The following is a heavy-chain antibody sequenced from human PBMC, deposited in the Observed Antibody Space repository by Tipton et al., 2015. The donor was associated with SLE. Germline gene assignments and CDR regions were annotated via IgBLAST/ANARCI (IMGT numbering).Heavy chain of an antibody. CDR2: IGGSGGGT. CDR1: GFPFSMFA. V-gene: IGHV3-23*01. Sequence: GSLRLSCAASGFPFSMFAMTWVRQAPGKGLEWVSVIGGSGGGTYDADSVKGRFTISRDNSKKTLYLQMNRLRVEDTAVYYCAEIDSRSAVYGMDVWGQGTTVIVSS. CDR3: AEIDSRSAVYGMDV. D-gene: IGHD3-10*01. J-gene: IGHJ6*02.